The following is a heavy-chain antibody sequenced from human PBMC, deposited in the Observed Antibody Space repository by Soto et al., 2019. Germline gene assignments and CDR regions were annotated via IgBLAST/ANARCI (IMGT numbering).Heavy chain of an antibody. J-gene: IGHJ4*02. CDR3: ARRHDPDFDN. D-gene: IGHD6-25*01. V-gene: IGHV3-74*03. Sequence: XVFIRLSYSASDFTSVSYWVHWVRQAPGKGLVWVSRISDDGSSTTYADSVRGRFTISRDNANYALYLEISSLRAGDTGVDYCARRHDPDFDNCGQRTLVTVS. CDR1: DFTSVSYW. CDR2: ISDDGSST.